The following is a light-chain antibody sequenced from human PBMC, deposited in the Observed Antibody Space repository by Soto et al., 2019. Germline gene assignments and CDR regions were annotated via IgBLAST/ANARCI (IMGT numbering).Light chain of an antibody. CDR1: QNVRTNY. Sequence: EIVLTQSPGTLSLSPGERFTLSCRASQNVRTNYLAWYQQKPGQAPRLLIYGASTRASGIPERFSGSGSGTDFTLTISRLEPEDFAVYYCQQYGSSPPWTFGQGNKGDIK. J-gene: IGKJ1*01. CDR3: QQYGSSPPWT. V-gene: IGKV3-20*01. CDR2: GAS.